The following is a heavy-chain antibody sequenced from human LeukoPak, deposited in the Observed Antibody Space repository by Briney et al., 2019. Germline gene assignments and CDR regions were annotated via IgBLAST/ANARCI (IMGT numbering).Heavy chain of an antibody. CDR3: ARPPRYCSSTSCFFTTDY. CDR2: INPNSGGT. V-gene: IGHV1-2*02. D-gene: IGHD2-2*01. Sequence: GASVKVSCKASGYTFTGYYMHWVRQAPGQGLEWMGLINPNSGGTNYAQKFQGRVTMTRDTSISTAYMELSRLRSDDTAVYYCARPPRYCSSTSCFFTTDYWGQGTLVTVSS. CDR1: GYTFTGYY. J-gene: IGHJ4*02.